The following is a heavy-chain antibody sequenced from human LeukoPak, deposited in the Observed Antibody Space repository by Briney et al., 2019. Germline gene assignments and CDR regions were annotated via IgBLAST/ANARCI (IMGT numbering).Heavy chain of an antibody. Sequence: GGSLRLSCAASGFTFSSYEMNWVRQAPGKGLEWVSYISGTGSTIYYADSVKGRFTISRDNAKNSLYLQMNSLRAEDTAVYYCARAGGLLWFGEVLESSDAFHIWGQGTMVTVSS. J-gene: IGHJ3*02. D-gene: IGHD3-10*01. V-gene: IGHV3-48*03. CDR2: ISGTGSTI. CDR1: GFTFSSYE. CDR3: ARAGGLLWFGEVLESSDAFHI.